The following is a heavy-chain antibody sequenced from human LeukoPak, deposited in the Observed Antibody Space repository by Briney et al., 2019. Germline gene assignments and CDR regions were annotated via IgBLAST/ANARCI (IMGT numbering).Heavy chain of an antibody. J-gene: IGHJ4*02. Sequence: PSQTLSLTCTVSGGSISSGDYYWSWIRQPPGKGLEWIGYIYYSGSTYYNPSLKSRVTISVDTSKNQFSLKLSSVTAADTAVYYCARSDMVRGVMFLTHPGYFDYWGQGTLVTVSS. CDR1: GGSISSGDYY. CDR3: ARSDMVRGVMFLTHPGYFDY. V-gene: IGHV4-30-4*01. CDR2: IYYSGST. D-gene: IGHD3-10*01.